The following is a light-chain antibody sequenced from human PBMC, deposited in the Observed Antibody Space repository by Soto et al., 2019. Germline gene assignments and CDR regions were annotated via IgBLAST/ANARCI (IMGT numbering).Light chain of an antibody. V-gene: IGLV3-21*04. J-gene: IGLJ2*01. Sequence: SYVLTQPPSVSVAPGKAATFTCGGNNIGSKGVHWYQQRPGQAPVLVMYYDRDRPSGIPERFSGSNSGNTATLTISRVEAGDEADYYCQVWDTSSDHRGVFGGGTKVTVL. CDR3: QVWDTSSDHRGV. CDR2: YDR. CDR1: NIGSKG.